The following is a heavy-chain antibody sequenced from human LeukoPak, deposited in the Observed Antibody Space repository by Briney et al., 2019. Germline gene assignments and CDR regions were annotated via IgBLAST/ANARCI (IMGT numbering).Heavy chain of an antibody. CDR3: ARDGHGGNEGPVDH. CDR1: GFTFSSYA. D-gene: IGHD4-23*01. J-gene: IGHJ4*02. V-gene: IGHV3-23*01. CDR2: ISGSGGST. Sequence: GGSLRLSCAASGFTFSSYAMSWVRQAPGKGLEWVSAISGSGGSTYYADSVKGRFTISRDNSKNTLYLQMNSLRAEDTAVYYCARDGHGGNEGPVDHWGQGTLVTVSS.